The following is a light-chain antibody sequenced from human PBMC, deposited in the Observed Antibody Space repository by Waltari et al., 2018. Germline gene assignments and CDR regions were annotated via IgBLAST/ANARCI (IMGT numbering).Light chain of an antibody. CDR1: SNDVGGYNS. CDR2: DVI. V-gene: IGLV2-14*01. J-gene: IGLJ2*01. Sequence: QSALTQPASVSGSPGQSVTIFCAGTSNDVGGYNSVSWYQEYPGQAPRVIIYDVIDRPSGFSVRFSGSKSGNTASLTISGLQAEDEADYYCSSQSSNDVVLFGGGTKLTVL. CDR3: SSQSSNDVVL.